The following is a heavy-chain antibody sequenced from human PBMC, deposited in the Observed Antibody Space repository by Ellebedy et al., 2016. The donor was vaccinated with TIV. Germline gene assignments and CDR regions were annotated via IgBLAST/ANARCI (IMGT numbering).Heavy chain of an antibody. D-gene: IGHD1-26*01. V-gene: IGHV3-21*01. J-gene: IGHJ4*02. Sequence: GESLKISCAASGFTFTSYSMNWVRQAPGKGLEWVSSISSTGYYIYYADSVKGRFNISRDDAMSSLFLQMNSLSAEDTAVYYCARSGELDSWGQGTLVTVSS. CDR1: GFTFTSYS. CDR2: ISSTGYYI. CDR3: ARSGELDS.